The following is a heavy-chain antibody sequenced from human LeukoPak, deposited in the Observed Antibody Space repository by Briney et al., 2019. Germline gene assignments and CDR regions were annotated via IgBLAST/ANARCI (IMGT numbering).Heavy chain of an antibody. Sequence: SGPTLVKPTQTLTLTCTFSGFSVSSSGVCVGWIRQPPGRALEWLALIYWDDDKRYSPSLKNRLTITRDTSKSQVVLTMTNLDPVDAATYYCAHSRRLRDCSGGSCYYFDYWGQGTLVTVSS. J-gene: IGHJ4*02. CDR1: GFSVSSSGVC. D-gene: IGHD2-15*01. CDR2: IYWDDDK. V-gene: IGHV2-5*02. CDR3: AHSRRLRDCSGGSCYYFDY.